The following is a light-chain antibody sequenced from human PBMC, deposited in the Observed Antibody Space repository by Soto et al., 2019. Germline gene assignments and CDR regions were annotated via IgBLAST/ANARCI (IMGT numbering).Light chain of an antibody. Sequence: EIVMTQSPATLSASPGERATLSCRASQSVSSKLAWYQHKPGQAPRLLIYDTSNRATGIPARFSGSGSGTEFTLTISSLQSEDFAAYYCQQYTNWPRTFGQGTKVDIK. V-gene: IGKV3D-15*01. CDR2: DTS. J-gene: IGKJ1*01. CDR3: QQYTNWPRT. CDR1: QSVSSK.